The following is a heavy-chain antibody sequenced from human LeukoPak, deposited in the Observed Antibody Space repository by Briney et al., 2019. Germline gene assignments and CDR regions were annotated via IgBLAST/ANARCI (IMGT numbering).Heavy chain of an antibody. V-gene: IGHV3-30*18. J-gene: IGHJ6*02. CDR3: AKPPETYYYYYGMDV. CDR2: ISYDGSNK. CDR1: GFTFSSYG. Sequence: GGSLRLSCAASGFTFSSYGMHWVRQAPGKGLEWVAVISYDGSNKYYADSVKGRFTISRDNSKNTLYLQVNSLRAEDTAVYYCAKPPETYYYYYGMDVWGQGTTVTVSS. D-gene: IGHD1-14*01.